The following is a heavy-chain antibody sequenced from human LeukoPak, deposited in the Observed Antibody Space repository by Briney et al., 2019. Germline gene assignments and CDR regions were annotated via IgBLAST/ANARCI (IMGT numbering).Heavy chain of an antibody. J-gene: IGHJ5*02. CDR3: ARADGDRDGYNFWFDP. CDR2: TYYRSKWYN. D-gene: IGHD5-24*01. Sequence: SQTLSLTCAISGDSVPRNSDAWNWIRQSPSRGLEWLGRTYYRSKWYNDYAVSVESRITINPDTSKNQFSLQLNSVTPEDTAVYYCARADGDRDGYNFWFDPWGQGTLVTVSS. V-gene: IGHV6-1*01. CDR1: GDSVPRNSDA.